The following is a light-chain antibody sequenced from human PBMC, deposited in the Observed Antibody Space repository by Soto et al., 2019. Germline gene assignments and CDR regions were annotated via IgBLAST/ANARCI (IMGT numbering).Light chain of an antibody. CDR1: SSNIVAGYD. CDR2: GNT. CDR3: QSYDSSLSGWV. V-gene: IGLV1-40*01. J-gene: IGLJ3*02. Sequence: QSVLTQPPSVSGAPGQRVTISCTGSSSNIVAGYDVHWYQQLPGTAPKLLIYGNTHRPSGVPDRFSGSKSGTSASLAITGLQAEHEAEYYCQSYDSSLSGWVFGGGTKLTVL.